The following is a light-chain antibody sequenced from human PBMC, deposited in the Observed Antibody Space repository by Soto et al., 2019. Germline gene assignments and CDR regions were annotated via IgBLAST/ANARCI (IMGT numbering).Light chain of an antibody. CDR1: SSDVGGYNY. J-gene: IGLJ1*01. V-gene: IGLV2-14*01. CDR3: RSYSSSSHDYV. CDR2: EVS. Sequence: QYALTQPASVSGSPGQSITISCTGTSSDVGGYNYVSWYQQHPGKAPKLMIYEVSNRPSGVSTRLSGSKTANTASLTTSGLQRDDEADYYCRSYSSSSHDYVFGAGNKLTVL.